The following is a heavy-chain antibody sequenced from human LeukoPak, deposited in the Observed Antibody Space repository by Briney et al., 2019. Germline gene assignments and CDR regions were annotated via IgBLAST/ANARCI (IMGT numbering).Heavy chain of an antibody. CDR1: GFTVSSNY. D-gene: IGHD6-19*01. Sequence: GGSLRLSCAASGFTVSSNYMSWVRQAPGKGLEWVSVIYSGGSTYYADSVKGRFTISRDNSKNTLYLQMNSLRAEDTAVYYCARDWKAVAGYYYYGMDVWGQGTTVTISS. CDR3: ARDWKAVAGYYYYGMDV. J-gene: IGHJ6*02. V-gene: IGHV3-66*01. CDR2: IYSGGST.